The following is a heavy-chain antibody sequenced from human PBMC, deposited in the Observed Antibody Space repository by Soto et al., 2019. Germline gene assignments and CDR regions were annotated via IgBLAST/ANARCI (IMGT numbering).Heavy chain of an antibody. CDR3: ARVGIEVGASWGGFDY. J-gene: IGHJ4*02. Sequence: QVQLVQSGAEVKKPGASVKVSCKASGYTFTSYAMHWVRQAPGQRLEWMGWINAGNGNTKYSQKFQGRVTITRDTSASTADMELSSLRSEDTAVYYCARVGIEVGASWGGFDYWGQGTLVTVSS. D-gene: IGHD1-26*01. V-gene: IGHV1-3*01. CDR2: INAGNGNT. CDR1: GYTFTSYA.